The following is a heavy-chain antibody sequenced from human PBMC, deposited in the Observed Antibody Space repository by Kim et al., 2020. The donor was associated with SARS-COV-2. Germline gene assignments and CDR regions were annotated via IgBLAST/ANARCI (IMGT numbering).Heavy chain of an antibody. Sequence: DSVKGRFTISRDNSKNTLYLQMNSLRAEDTAVYYCAKEGSGWFGRMYSDYWGQGTLVTVSS. D-gene: IGHD6-19*01. V-gene: IGHV3-23*01. CDR3: AKEGSGWFGRMYSDY. J-gene: IGHJ4*02.